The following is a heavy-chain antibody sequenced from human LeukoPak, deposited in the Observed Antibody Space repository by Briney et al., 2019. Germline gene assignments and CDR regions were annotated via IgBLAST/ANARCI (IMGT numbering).Heavy chain of an antibody. D-gene: IGHD1-14*01. J-gene: IGHJ6*02. CDR2: IYHSGST. Sequence: PSGTLSLTCAVSGGSISSSNWWSWVRQPPGKGLEWIGEIYHSGSTNYNPSLKSRVTISVDKSKNQFSLKLSSVTAADTAVYYCARNVRNPGYYYGMDVWGQGTSVTVSS. CDR3: ARNVRNPGYYYGMDV. CDR1: GGSISSSNW. V-gene: IGHV4-4*02.